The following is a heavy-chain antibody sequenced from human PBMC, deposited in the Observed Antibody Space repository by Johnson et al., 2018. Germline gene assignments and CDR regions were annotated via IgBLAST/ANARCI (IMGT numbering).Heavy chain of an antibody. CDR3: AKDICGYGGHGAFDI. V-gene: IGHV3-9*01. CDR1: GFTFDDYA. Sequence: VRLGESGGGLVQPGRSLRLSCAASGFTFDDYAMHWVRQAPGTGLEWVSGLSWNSGSIGYADAVKGRFTISRDNANNSLYLQSNSLRAEDTALYYCAKDICGYGGHGAFDIGGEGTMVTVSS. J-gene: IGHJ3*02. D-gene: IGHD4-23*01. CDR2: LSWNSGSI.